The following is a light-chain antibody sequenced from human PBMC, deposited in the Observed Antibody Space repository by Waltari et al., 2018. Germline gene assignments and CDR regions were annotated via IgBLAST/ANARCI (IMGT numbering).Light chain of an antibody. CDR3: QQLHSYPIT. Sequence: DIQMTQSPSSLSASVGDRVTITCRASQSIRSYLNWYQQKPGKAPKLLIYDASNLQSGVPSRFSGSGSGTDFTLTISRLQAEDFATYFCQQLHSYPITFGQGTRLEIK. J-gene: IGKJ5*01. V-gene: IGKV1-39*01. CDR2: DAS. CDR1: QSIRSY.